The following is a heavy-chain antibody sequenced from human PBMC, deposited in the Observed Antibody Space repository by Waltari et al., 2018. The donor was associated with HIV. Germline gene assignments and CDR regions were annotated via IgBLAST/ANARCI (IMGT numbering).Heavy chain of an antibody. V-gene: IGHV4-34*01. Sequence: QVQLQQWGTGLVTVSETLSLTCAVYGGSLSDYSWGWIRQSPETGLEWIGEINNRGSAKYSPSFRGRVSMAVDTSKNQFSLRLRFVTAADTGLYYCVTQRRNVGTTGWFDPWGQGTLVTASS. CDR2: INNRGSA. D-gene: IGHD1-1*01. J-gene: IGHJ5*02. CDR1: GGSLSDYS. CDR3: VTQRRNVGTTGWFDP.